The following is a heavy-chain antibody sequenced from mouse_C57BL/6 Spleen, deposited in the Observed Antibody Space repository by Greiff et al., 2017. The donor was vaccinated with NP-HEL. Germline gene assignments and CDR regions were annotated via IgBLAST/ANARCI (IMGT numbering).Heavy chain of an antibody. D-gene: IGHD2-4*01. Sequence: QVQLQQPGAELVKPGASVKMSCKASGYTFTSYWITWVKQRPGQGLEWIGDIYPGSGSTNYNEKFKSKATLTVDTSSSTAYMQLSSLTSEDSAVYYCARSRGIYDYDGENYWGQGTTLTVSS. V-gene: IGHV1-55*01. CDR2: IYPGSGST. CDR1: GYTFTSYW. J-gene: IGHJ2*01. CDR3: ARSRGIYDYDGENY.